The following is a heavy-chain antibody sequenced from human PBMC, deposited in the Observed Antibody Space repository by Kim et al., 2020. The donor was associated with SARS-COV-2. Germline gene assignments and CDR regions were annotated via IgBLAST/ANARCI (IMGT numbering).Heavy chain of an antibody. CDR3: ARGRPAITIFGVVNLGDDYYYYGMDV. CDR2: INHSGST. D-gene: IGHD3-3*01. CDR1: GGSFSGYY. Sequence: SETLSLTCAVYGGSFSGYYWSWIRQPPGKGLEWIGEINHSGSTNYNPSLKSRVTISVDTSKNQFSLKLSSVTAADTAVYYCARGRPAITIFGVVNLGDDYYYYGMDVWGQGTTVTVSS. J-gene: IGHJ6*02. V-gene: IGHV4-34*01.